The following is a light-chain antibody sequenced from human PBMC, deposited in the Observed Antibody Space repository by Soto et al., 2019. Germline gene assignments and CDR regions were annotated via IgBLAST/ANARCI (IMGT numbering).Light chain of an antibody. CDR1: HSDIGAGYG. V-gene: IGLV1-40*01. J-gene: IGLJ3*02. CDR2: DTT. CDR3: CSYVTNRRV. Sequence: QSVLTQPPSVTGAPGQRVTISCTGSHSDIGAGYGVHWYQQFPHSAPKLLIYDTTNRPSGVPDRFSGSKSGNTASLTISALQAEDEADYFCCSYVTNRRVFGGGTKLTVL.